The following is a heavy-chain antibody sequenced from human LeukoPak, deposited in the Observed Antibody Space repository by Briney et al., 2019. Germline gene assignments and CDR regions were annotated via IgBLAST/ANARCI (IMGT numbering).Heavy chain of an antibody. D-gene: IGHD3-16*01. CDR1: GGSISTNY. Sequence: SETLSLTCTVSGGSISTNYWSWIRQPPGKGLEWIGYIYYSGSTNYNPSLKSRVTISVDTSKNQFSLNLSSVTAADTAVYYCARLGAYFDYWGQGTLVTVSS. CDR2: IYYSGST. J-gene: IGHJ4*02. CDR3: ARLGAYFDY. V-gene: IGHV4-59*08.